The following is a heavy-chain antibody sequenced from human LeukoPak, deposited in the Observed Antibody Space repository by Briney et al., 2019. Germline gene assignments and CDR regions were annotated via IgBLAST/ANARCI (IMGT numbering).Heavy chain of an antibody. D-gene: IGHD4-11*01. J-gene: IGHJ4*02. CDR3: ARAPQKTTPLWGYYFDY. CDR2: INPNSGGT. CDR1: GYTFTGYY. Sequence: ASVKVSCKASGYTFTGYYMHWVRQAPGQGLGWMGWINPNSGGTNYAQKFQGRVTMTRDTSISTAYMELSRLRSDDTAVYYCARAPQKTTPLWGYYFDYWGQGTLVTVSS. V-gene: IGHV1-2*02.